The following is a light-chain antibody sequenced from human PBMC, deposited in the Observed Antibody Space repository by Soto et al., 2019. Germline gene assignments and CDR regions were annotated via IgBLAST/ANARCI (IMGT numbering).Light chain of an antibody. CDR3: QQHNDYSRT. Sequence: DIQMTQSPSTLSTSVGDRVTITCRASQSIGSSLAWYQQKPGKAPKLLIYKASSLESGVPSRFSGSGSGTEFTLTISSLQPDDFATYYCQQHNDYSRTFGQGTKVEIK. V-gene: IGKV1-5*03. J-gene: IGKJ1*01. CDR2: KAS. CDR1: QSIGSS.